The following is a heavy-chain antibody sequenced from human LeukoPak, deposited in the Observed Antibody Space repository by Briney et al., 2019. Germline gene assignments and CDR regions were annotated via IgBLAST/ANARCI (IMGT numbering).Heavy chain of an antibody. CDR3: ARGKRYSSSPTLDY. V-gene: IGHV1-2*02. CDR1: GYTFTGYY. CDR2: INPNSGGT. J-gene: IGHJ4*02. Sequence: ASVKVSCKTSGYTFTGYYIHWVRPAPGQGLEWMGWINPNSGGTNYAQKFQGRVTMTRDTSISTAYMELSGLRSDDTAVYYCARGKRYSSSPTLDYWGQGTLVTVSS. D-gene: IGHD6-6*01.